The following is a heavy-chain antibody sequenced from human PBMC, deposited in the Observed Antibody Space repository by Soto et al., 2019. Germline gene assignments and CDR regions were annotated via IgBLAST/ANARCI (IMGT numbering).Heavy chain of an antibody. Sequence: QVQLVESGGGVVQPGRSLRLSCAASGFTFSSYGMHWVRQAPGKGLEWVAVISYDGSNKYYADSVKGRFTTSRDNSKNTLYLQMNSLRAEDTAVYYCARDHSSRRSSGGMDVWGQGTTVTVSS. J-gene: IGHJ6*02. D-gene: IGHD6-13*01. CDR3: ARDHSSRRSSGGMDV. CDR2: ISYDGSNK. V-gene: IGHV3-30*03. CDR1: GFTFSSYG.